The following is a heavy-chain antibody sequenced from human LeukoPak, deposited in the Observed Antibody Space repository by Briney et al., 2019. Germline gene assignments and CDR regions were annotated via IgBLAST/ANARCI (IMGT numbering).Heavy chain of an antibody. J-gene: IGHJ6*02. V-gene: IGHV4-31*03. D-gene: IGHD3-10*02. Sequence: NSSETLSLTCTVSGGSISSGDYYWSWIRQHPGKGLEWIGYIYYSGSTCYNPSLKSRVTISVDTSKNQFSLKLSSVTAADTAVYYCARDMSYYGMDVWGQGTTVTVSS. CDR1: GGSISSGDYY. CDR2: IYYSGST. CDR3: ARDMSYYGMDV.